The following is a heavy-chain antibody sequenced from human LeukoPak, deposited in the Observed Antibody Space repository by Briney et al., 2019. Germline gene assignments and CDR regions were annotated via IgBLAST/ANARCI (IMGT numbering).Heavy chain of an antibody. CDR2: ISAYNGNT. D-gene: IGHD6-6*01. CDR3: ARIGSRIAARPYWFDP. V-gene: IGHV1-18*01. Sequence: ASVKVSCKASGYTFTSYGISWVRQAPGQGLEWMGWISAYNGNTNYAQKFQGRVTMTRNTSISTAYMELSSLRSEDTAVYYCARIGSRIAARPYWFDPWGQGTLVTVSS. CDR1: GYTFTSYG. J-gene: IGHJ5*02.